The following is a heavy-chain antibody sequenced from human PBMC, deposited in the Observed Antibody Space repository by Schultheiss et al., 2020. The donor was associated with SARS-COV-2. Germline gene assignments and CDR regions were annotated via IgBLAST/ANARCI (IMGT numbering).Heavy chain of an antibody. J-gene: IGHJ4*02. D-gene: IGHD3-22*01. CDR1: GFTFSSYW. Sequence: GGSLRLSCAASGFTFSSYWMHWVRQAPGKGLVSVSRINSDGSSTSYADSVKGRFTISRDNAKNTLYLQMNSLRAEDTAVYYCAREGDDSSGYYYDYWGQGTLVTVSS. CDR2: INSDGSST. CDR3: AREGDDSSGYYYDY. V-gene: IGHV3-74*01.